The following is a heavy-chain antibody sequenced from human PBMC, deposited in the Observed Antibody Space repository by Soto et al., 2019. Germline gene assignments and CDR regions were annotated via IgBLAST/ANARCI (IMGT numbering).Heavy chain of an antibody. J-gene: IGHJ6*02. CDR1: GYTFTSYY. CDR2: INPSGGST. Sequence: ASVKVSCKASGYTFTSYYMHWVRQAPGQGLEWMGIINPSGGSTSYAQKFQGRVTMTRDTSTSTVYMELSSLRSEDTAVYYCARDAPLATHYYYYYGMDVWGQGTTVTV. D-gene: IGHD5-12*01. V-gene: IGHV1-46*01. CDR3: ARDAPLATHYYYYYGMDV.